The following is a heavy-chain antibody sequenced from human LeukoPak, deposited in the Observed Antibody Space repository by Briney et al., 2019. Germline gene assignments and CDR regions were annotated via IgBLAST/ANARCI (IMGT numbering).Heavy chain of an antibody. Sequence: GGSLRLSCAASGFTFSNYSMNWVRQASGKGLEWVSYISSSSSTIYYADSVKGRFTISRDNAKNSLYLQMNSLRAEDTAVYYCARAKRNGFDIWGQGTMVTVSS. CDR1: GFTFSNYS. CDR3: ARAKRNGFDI. V-gene: IGHV3-48*01. CDR2: ISSSSSTI. J-gene: IGHJ3*02.